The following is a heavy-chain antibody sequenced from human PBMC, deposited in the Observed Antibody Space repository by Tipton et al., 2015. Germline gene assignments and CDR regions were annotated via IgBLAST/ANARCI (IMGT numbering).Heavy chain of an antibody. J-gene: IGHJ4*02. CDR3: AKVRDVGYSSFDS. D-gene: IGHD5-18*01. CDR2: ISGGGIPV. V-gene: IGHV3-48*01. CDR1: GFTFSGYN. Sequence: SLRLSCAASGFTFSGYNMNWVRQAPGKGLEWVSYISGGGIPVYYADSVKGRFTISRDNAKNSLYLQVNSLRAEDTAVYYCAKVRDVGYSSFDSWGQGTLVTVSS.